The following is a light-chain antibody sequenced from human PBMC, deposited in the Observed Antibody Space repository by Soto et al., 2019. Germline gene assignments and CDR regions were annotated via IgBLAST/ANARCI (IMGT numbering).Light chain of an antibody. V-gene: IGLV1-40*01. CDR3: QSYDSSLSGSYV. CDR1: SSNIGAGYD. Sequence: VLTQPPSVSGAPGQRVTISCTGSSSNIGAGYDVHWYQQLPGTAPKLLIYGNSNRPSGVPDRFSGSKSGTSASLAITGLQAEDEADYYCQSYDSSLSGSYVFGTGTKLTVL. J-gene: IGLJ1*01. CDR2: GNS.